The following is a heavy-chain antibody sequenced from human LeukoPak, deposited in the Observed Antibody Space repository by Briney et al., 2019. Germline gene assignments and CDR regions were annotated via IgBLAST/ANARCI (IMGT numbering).Heavy chain of an antibody. CDR1: GFPISSYA. Sequence: GGSLSLSCAASGFPISSYAMSWVRQTPGGRLEWVSAIRSSGGRTYYSVSVKGRSTFSRANSKHTLYLQMTSMRAYYTAVYYCAKLWVMITFGGVADIEDPGYSGDYWGQGTLVTVSS. CDR2: IRSSGGRT. V-gene: IGHV3-23*01. D-gene: IGHD3-16*01. CDR3: AKLWVMITFGGVADIEDPGYSGDY. J-gene: IGHJ4*02.